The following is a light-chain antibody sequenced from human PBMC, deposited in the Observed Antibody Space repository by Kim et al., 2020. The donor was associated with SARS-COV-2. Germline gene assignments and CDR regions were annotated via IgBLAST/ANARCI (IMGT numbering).Light chain of an antibody. CDR3: QQSYTTPWT. CDR2: VAS. Sequence: VTNTFHEGQNIDSYLSWYQQSPGRATTHLIYVASRLQSRVPSRFSVSGSGIDFTRTISSLQPEDLASYYCQQSYTTPWTFGQGTKVDIK. CDR1: QNIDSY. V-gene: IGKV1-39*01. J-gene: IGKJ1*01.